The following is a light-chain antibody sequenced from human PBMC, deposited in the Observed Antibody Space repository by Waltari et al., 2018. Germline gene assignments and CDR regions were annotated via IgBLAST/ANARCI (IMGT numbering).Light chain of an antibody. Sequence: SYELTQPPSVSVSPGQTARITCSGDALPKQYSFWYQQRSGQAPVVVIYKDTERPSGIPERFSGSSSGTRVTLTISGVQAEDEADYYCQSTDNSGTHVVFGGGTKLTVL. CDR1: ALPKQY. CDR3: QSTDNSGTHVV. J-gene: IGLJ2*01. CDR2: KDT. V-gene: IGLV3-25*03.